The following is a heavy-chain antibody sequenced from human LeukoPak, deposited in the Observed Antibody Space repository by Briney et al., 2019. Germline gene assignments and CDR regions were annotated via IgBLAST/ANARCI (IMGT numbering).Heavy chain of an antibody. CDR1: GFTFSSYG. J-gene: IGHJ5*02. Sequence: GRSLRLSCAASGFTFSSYGMHWVRQAPGKGLEWVAVISYDGSNKYYADSVKGRFTISRDNSKNTLYLQMNSLRAEDTAVYYCAKPIAAAVPNWFDPWGQGTLVTVSS. V-gene: IGHV3-30*18. CDR3: AKPIAAAVPNWFDP. CDR2: ISYDGSNK. D-gene: IGHD6-13*01.